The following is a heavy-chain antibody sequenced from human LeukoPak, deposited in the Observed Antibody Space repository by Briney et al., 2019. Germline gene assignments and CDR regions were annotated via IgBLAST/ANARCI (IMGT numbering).Heavy chain of an antibody. CDR3: ARDPGYYDSSGYYYGDY. J-gene: IGHJ4*02. V-gene: IGHV1-18*01. Sequence: ASVKVSCKASGYTFTSYGISWVRQAPGQGLEWMGWISAYNGNTNYAQKLQGRVTMTTDTSTSTAYMELRSLRSDDTAVYYCARDPGYYDSSGYYYGDYWGQGTLVTVSS. CDR1: GYTFTSYG. CDR2: ISAYNGNT. D-gene: IGHD3-22*01.